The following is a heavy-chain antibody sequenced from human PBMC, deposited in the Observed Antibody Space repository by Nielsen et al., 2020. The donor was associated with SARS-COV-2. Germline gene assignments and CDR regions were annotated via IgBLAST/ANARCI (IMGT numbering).Heavy chain of an antibody. Sequence: GGSLRLSCAASGFTFSSYSMNWVRQAPGKGLEWVSHISSSSSTIYYADSVKGRFTISRDNAKNSLYLQMNSLRAEDTAVYYCAREGYCSSTSCAFDYWGQGTLVTVSS. J-gene: IGHJ4*02. CDR2: ISSSSSTI. D-gene: IGHD2-2*01. CDR3: AREGYCSSTSCAFDY. CDR1: GFTFSSYS. V-gene: IGHV3-48*01.